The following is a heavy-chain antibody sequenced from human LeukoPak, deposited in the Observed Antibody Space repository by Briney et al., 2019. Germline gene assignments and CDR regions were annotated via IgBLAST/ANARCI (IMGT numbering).Heavy chain of an antibody. CDR2: IYPDDSDT. V-gene: IGHV5-51*01. Sequence: GESLQISCKGSGYSFTTYWIGWVRQTPGKGLEWMGIIYPDDSDTRYSPSFQGQVTISADKSISTAYLQWSSLKASDTAMYYCARRAYYDSSGYFWWFDPWGQGTLVTVSS. J-gene: IGHJ5*02. CDR3: ARRAYYDSSGYFWWFDP. D-gene: IGHD3-22*01. CDR1: GYSFTTYW.